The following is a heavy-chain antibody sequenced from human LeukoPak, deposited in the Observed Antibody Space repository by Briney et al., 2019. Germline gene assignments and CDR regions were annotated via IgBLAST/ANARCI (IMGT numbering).Heavy chain of an antibody. Sequence: SETLSLTCAVSGGSISSSNWWSWVRQPPGKGLEWIGEIYHSGSTNYNPSLKSRVTISVDKSKNQFSLKLSSVTAADTAVYYCAGDHLVVPAAYNWFDPWGQGTLVTVSS. D-gene: IGHD2-2*01. CDR3: AGDHLVVPAAYNWFDP. CDR1: GGSISSSNW. J-gene: IGHJ5*02. V-gene: IGHV4-4*02. CDR2: IYHSGST.